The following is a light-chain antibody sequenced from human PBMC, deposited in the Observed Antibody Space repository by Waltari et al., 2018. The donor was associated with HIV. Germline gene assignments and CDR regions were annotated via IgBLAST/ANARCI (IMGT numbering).Light chain of an antibody. CDR1: IRDVGNYNL. J-gene: IGLJ3*02. Sequence: QSALTQPASVSGSPGQSITIPCTGTIRDVGNYNLASWYQQHPGNAPKVLIYEVRQRPSGVSDRFSGSKSGNTASLTISGLQAEDEAHYYCCSYAGSSTLVFGGGTKLTVL. CDR3: CSYAGSSTLV. V-gene: IGLV2-23*02. CDR2: EVR.